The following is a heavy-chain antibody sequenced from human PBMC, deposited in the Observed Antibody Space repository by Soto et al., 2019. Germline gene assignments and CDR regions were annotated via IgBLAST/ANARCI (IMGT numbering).Heavy chain of an antibody. D-gene: IGHD3-3*01. J-gene: IGHJ6*02. Sequence: PGGSLRLSCAASGFTFSSYWMHWVRQAPGKGLVWDSRINSDGSSTSYADSVKGRFTISRDNAKNTLYLQMNSLRAEDTAVYYCARDSEYDFWSGYLAGDYYGMDVWGQGTTVTVSS. V-gene: IGHV3-74*01. CDR2: INSDGSST. CDR1: GFTFSSYW. CDR3: ARDSEYDFWSGYLAGDYYGMDV.